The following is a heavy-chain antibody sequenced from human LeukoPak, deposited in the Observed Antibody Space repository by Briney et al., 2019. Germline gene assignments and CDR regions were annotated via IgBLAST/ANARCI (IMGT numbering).Heavy chain of an antibody. CDR1: GGSISSYY. D-gene: IGHD4-17*01. Sequence: SETLSLTCTVSGGSISSYYWSWIRQPPGKGLEWIGYIYYSGSTNYNPSLKSRVTISVDTSKNQFSLKLSSVTAADTAVYYCARIAYDYGDFAPLGYFDLWGRGTLVTVSS. CDR3: ARIAYDYGDFAPLGYFDL. V-gene: IGHV4-59*01. CDR2: IYYSGST. J-gene: IGHJ2*01.